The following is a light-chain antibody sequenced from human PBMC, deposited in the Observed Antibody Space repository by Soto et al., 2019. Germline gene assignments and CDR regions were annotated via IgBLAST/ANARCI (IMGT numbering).Light chain of an antibody. CDR2: CAS. Sequence: VLTQSPGTLSLSPGERATLYCTASQSVSSSYLAWYQQKPGQAPRLLIYCASSRGTCFPGRFSGSGSGTGLTVTISRLETEVFAWDDCQHYVSSPYTFGKGTKLDIK. J-gene: IGKJ2*01. CDR3: QHYVSSPYT. CDR1: QSVSSSY. V-gene: IGKV3-20*01.